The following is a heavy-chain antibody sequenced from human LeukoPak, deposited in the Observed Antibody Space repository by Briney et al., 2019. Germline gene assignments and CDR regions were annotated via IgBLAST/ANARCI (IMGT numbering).Heavy chain of an antibody. CDR3: AALEAAAGNY. J-gene: IGHJ4*02. D-gene: IGHD6-13*01. CDR2: ISSNGGST. Sequence: GGSLRLSCAASGFTFSSYAMHWVRQAPGKGLEYVSAISSNGGSTYYANPVKGRFTISRDNSKNTLYLQMGSLRAEDMAVYYCAALEAAAGNYWGQGTLVTVSS. CDR1: GFTFSSYA. V-gene: IGHV3-64*01.